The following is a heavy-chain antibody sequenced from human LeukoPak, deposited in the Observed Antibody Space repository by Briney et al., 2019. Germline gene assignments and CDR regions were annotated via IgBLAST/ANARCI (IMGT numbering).Heavy chain of an antibody. Sequence: GASVKVSCKASGYTFTSYAMHWVRQAPGQRLEWMGWINAGNGNTKYSQKFQGRVTITRDTSASTAYMELSSLRSEGTAVYYCARGFYYYYGMDVWGQGTTVTVSS. CDR1: GYTFTSYA. CDR2: INAGNGNT. J-gene: IGHJ6*02. CDR3: ARGFYYYYGMDV. V-gene: IGHV1-3*01.